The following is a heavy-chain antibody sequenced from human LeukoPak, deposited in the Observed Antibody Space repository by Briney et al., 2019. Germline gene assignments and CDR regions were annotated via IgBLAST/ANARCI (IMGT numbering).Heavy chain of an antibody. Sequence: SETLSLTCAVYGGSFSGYYWSWIRQPPGKGLEWIGEINHSGSTNYNPSLKGRVTISVDTSKNQFSLELSSVTAADTAVYYCARSGYSYGSDYWGQGTLVTVSS. CDR2: INHSGST. J-gene: IGHJ4*02. CDR3: ARSGYSYGSDY. D-gene: IGHD5-18*01. CDR1: GGSFSGYY. V-gene: IGHV4-34*01.